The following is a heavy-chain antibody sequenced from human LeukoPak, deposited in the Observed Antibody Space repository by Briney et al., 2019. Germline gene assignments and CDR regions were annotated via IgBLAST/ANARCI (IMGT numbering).Heavy chain of an antibody. V-gene: IGHV3-9*01. J-gene: IGHJ2*01. CDR3: AKEDL. CDR1: GFTFDDYA. CDR2: ISWNSGSI. Sequence: PGGSLRLSCAASGFTFDDYAMPWVRQAPGKGLEWVSGISWNSGSIGYVDSVKGRFNISRDNAKNSLYLQMNSLRAEDTALYYCAKEDLWGRGTLVTVSS.